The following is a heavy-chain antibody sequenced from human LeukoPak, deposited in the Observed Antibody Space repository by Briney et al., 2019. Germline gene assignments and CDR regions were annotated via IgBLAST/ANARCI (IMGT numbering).Heavy chain of an antibody. CDR2: ISGSGGST. Sequence: GGSLRLSCAASGFTFSTYAMSWVRQAPGKGLEWVSAISGSGGSTYYADSVKGRFTISRDNSKNTLYLQMNSLRAEDTALYYCAKKSGGDCHDYWGQGILVTVSS. V-gene: IGHV3-23*01. CDR3: AKKSGGDCHDY. J-gene: IGHJ4*02. CDR1: GFTFSTYA. D-gene: IGHD2-21*02.